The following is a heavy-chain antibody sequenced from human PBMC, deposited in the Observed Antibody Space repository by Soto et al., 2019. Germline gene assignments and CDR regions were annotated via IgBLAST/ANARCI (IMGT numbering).Heavy chain of an antibody. CDR3: ARDGVGIAVAGTFSGWFDP. CDR2: IWYDGSNK. D-gene: IGHD6-19*01. J-gene: IGHJ5*02. V-gene: IGHV3-33*01. Sequence: QVQLVESGGGVVQPGRSLRLSCAASGFTFSSYGMHWVRQAPGKGLEWVAVIWYDGSNKYYADSVKGRFTISRDNSKNPLYLQMNSPRAKDTAVYYRARDGVGIAVAGTFSGWFDPWGQGTLVTVSS. CDR1: GFTFSSYG.